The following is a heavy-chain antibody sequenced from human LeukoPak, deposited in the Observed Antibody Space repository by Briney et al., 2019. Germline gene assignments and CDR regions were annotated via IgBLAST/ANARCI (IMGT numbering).Heavy chain of an antibody. V-gene: IGHV1-2*02. CDR2: INPSDGDT. J-gene: IGHJ3*02. D-gene: IGHD2-15*01. Sequence: ASVKVSCKTSGYTFTDYYMQWVRQAPGQGLEWMGWINPSDGDTKSARKFQGRVTMTRDTSISTAYLELSRLTSDDTAIYYCARDGSGADCYSGNAFDIWGQGTMVTVSS. CDR1: GYTFTDYY. CDR3: ARDGSGADCYSGNAFDI.